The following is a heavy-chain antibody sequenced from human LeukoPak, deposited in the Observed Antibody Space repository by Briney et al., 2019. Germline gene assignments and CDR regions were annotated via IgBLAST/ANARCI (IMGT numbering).Heavy chain of an antibody. CDR2: INPNSGGT. CDR3: ARGPSLYIVVADYYYYYMDV. CDR1: GYTFTGYY. D-gene: IGHD2-2*01. Sequence: GASVKVSCKASGYTFTGYYMHWVRQAPGQGLEWMGWINPNSGGTNYAQKFQGRVTMTRDTSISTAYMELSRLRSDDTAVYYCARGPSLYIVVADYYYYYMDVWGKGATVTVSS. V-gene: IGHV1-2*02. J-gene: IGHJ6*03.